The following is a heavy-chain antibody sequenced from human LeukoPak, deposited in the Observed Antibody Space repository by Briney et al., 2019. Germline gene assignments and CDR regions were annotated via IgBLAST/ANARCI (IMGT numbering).Heavy chain of an antibody. Sequence: GGSLRLSCAASGFTFSSYSMNWVRQAPGKGLEWVSGINWNGGSTGYADSVKGRFTISRDNAKNSLYLQMNSLRAEDTALYYCARELWASEIDYWGQGTLVTVSS. CDR3: ARELWASEIDY. V-gene: IGHV3-20*04. CDR2: INWNGGST. J-gene: IGHJ4*02. D-gene: IGHD2-21*01. CDR1: GFTFSSYS.